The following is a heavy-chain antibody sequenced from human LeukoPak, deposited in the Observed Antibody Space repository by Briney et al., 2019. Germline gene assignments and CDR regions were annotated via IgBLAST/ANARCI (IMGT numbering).Heavy chain of an antibody. CDR1: GYSFSSYW. J-gene: IGHJ3*02. V-gene: IGHV5-10-1*01. CDR2: IHPSDSYI. D-gene: IGHD5-12*01. Sequence: GGSLRLSCKGSGYSFSSYWIIWARQMPGKGLEWMGRIHPSDSYINYSPSFQGHVTISADKSTSTAYLQWSSLKATDTAMYYCAIRGGYDPGAFDIWGQGTMVTVSS. CDR3: AIRGGYDPGAFDI.